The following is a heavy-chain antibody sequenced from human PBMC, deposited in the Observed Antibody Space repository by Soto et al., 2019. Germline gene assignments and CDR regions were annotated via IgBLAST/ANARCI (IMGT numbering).Heavy chain of an antibody. CDR2: FNWNGGST. Sequence: EVQLVESGGGVVRPGGSLRPSCAASGFTLDVYGRGWARQAPGKGLEWAPGFNWNGGSTGYADSVKGRFTISRDNAKNSLYLQMNSLRAEDTALYYCASGIVGATTYGMDVWGQGTTVTVSS. CDR3: ASGIVGATTYGMDV. V-gene: IGHV3-20*04. CDR1: GFTLDVYG. J-gene: IGHJ6*02. D-gene: IGHD1-26*01.